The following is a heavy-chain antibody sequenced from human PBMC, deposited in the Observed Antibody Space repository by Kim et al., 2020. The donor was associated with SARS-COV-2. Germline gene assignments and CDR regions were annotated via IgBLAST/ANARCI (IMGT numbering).Heavy chain of an antibody. V-gene: IGHV4-39*01. Sequence: SETLSLTCTVSGGSISSSTYYWVWLRHRPGKGLEWIASINFSGSTSYNPSLQTRVTMSVDTSKNQFCLNLTSVTAADTAVYYWGRTQLTGAPIWYFDLWG. CDR3: GRTQLTGAPIWYFDL. CDR2: INFSGST. CDR1: GGSISSSTYY. J-gene: IGHJ2*01. D-gene: IGHD7-27*01.